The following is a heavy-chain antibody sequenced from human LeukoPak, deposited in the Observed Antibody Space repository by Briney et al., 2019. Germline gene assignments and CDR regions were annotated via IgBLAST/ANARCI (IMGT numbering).Heavy chain of an antibody. CDR3: AKGWVYGDLLNS. CDR1: ALTFNNYA. D-gene: IGHD4-17*01. J-gene: IGHJ5*02. Sequence: GGSLRLSCSASALTFNNYAMSWVRQAPGRGLEWVSSISGDGHDIYHANSVKGCFTISRDKSKNTLYRHMESLRAEDTAMYYCAKGWVYGDLLNSCGQGTLGSVSS. V-gene: IGHV3-23*01. CDR2: ISGDGHDI.